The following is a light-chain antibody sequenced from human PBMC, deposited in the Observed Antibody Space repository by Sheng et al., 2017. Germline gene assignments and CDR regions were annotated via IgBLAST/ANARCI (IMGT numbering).Light chain of an antibody. CDR3: NSRDSSGNHRV. CDR1: ASEAI. CDR2: GKN. Sequence: SSELTQDPAVSVALGQTVRITLPRETASEAIMQAGTSRSQDRPLYLSSTGKNNRPSGIPDRFSGSSSGNTASLTITGAQAEDEADYYCNSRDSSGNHRVFGGGTKLTVL. J-gene: IGLJ3*02. V-gene: IGLV3-19*01.